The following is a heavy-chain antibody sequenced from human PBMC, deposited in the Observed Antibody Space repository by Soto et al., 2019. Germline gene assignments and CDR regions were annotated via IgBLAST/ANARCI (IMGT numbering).Heavy chain of an antibody. J-gene: IGHJ4*02. V-gene: IGHV3-30*18. CDR1: GFSFSSYG. CDR2: ISYDGTDE. D-gene: IGHD3-22*01. Sequence: PGGSLRLSCAASGFSFSSYGMHWVRRAPGKGLEWVAMISYDGTDEYYADSVKGRFTISRDNSKNAVYLQMNSLRGEDTAVYYCAKGESYYYDSSGYWNYWGQGTLVTVSS. CDR3: AKGESYYYDSSGYWNY.